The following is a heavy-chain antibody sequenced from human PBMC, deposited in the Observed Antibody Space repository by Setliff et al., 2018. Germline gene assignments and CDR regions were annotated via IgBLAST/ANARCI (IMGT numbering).Heavy chain of an antibody. V-gene: IGHV3-48*04. J-gene: IGHJ4*02. CDR2: ISSSGSTI. Sequence: GGSLRLSCAAFEFTFSGYSMNWVRQAPGKGLEWISYISSSGSTIYYADSVKGRFTISRDNAKNSLYLHMNSLRAEDTAVYYCAREYSSSSGVSTDYWGQGNMVTVSS. CDR3: AREYSSSSGVSTDY. D-gene: IGHD6-6*01. CDR1: EFTFSGYS.